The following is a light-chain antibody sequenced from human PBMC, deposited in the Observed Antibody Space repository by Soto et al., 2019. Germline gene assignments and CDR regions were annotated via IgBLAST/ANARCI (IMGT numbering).Light chain of an antibody. CDR2: QDN. Sequence: NFMLTQPHSVSESPGKTVTISCTRSSGSIASNYVQWYQQRPGSSPNTVIYQDNRRPSGVPYRFSGSIDRSSNSASLSISGLKTEDEADYYCQSYDDNNWMFGGGTKLTVL. V-gene: IGLV6-57*01. CDR1: SGSIASNY. J-gene: IGLJ3*02. CDR3: QSYDDNNWM.